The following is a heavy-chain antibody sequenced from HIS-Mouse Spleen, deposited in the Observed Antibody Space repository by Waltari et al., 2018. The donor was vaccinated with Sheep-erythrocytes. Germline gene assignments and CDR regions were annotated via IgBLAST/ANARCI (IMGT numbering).Heavy chain of an antibody. CDR1: GGSISSGGYY. CDR3: VRDSVVRGVLHYFDY. J-gene: IGHJ4*02. Sequence: QVQLQESGPGLVKPSQTLSLTCTVSGGSISSGGYYWSWIRQHPGKGLEWIGYIYYSGSTYYNPSLKSRVTISVDTSKNQFSLKLSSVTAADTAVYYCVRDSVVRGVLHYFDYWGQGTLVTVSS. V-gene: IGHV4-31*03. D-gene: IGHD3-10*01. CDR2: IYYSGST.